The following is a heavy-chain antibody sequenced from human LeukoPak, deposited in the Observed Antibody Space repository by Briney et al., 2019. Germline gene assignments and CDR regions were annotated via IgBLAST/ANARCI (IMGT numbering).Heavy chain of an antibody. D-gene: IGHD6-13*01. Sequence: GGSLRLSCAASGFTFSSYSMNWVRQAPGKGLEWVSSISSSSSYIYYADSVKGRFTISRDNAKNSLYLQMNSLRAEGTAVYYCAREPTVAGGDYYYYYGMDVWGQGTTVTVSS. CDR1: GFTFSSYS. V-gene: IGHV3-21*01. CDR3: AREPTVAGGDYYYYYGMDV. CDR2: ISSSSSYI. J-gene: IGHJ6*02.